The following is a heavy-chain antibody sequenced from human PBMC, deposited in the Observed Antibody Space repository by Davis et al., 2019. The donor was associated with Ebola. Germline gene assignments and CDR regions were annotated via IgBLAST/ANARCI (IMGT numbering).Heavy chain of an antibody. CDR2: ISGSGGSR. Sequence: GESLKISCAASGFIFSSYAMSWVRQAPGKGLEWVSTISGSGGSRDYADSVKGRFAISRDNSKNTLWLQMHSLRVEDTAVYYCARDTKIDSWGQGTLVVVSS. D-gene: IGHD2-2*01. CDR1: GFIFSSYA. J-gene: IGHJ5*01. V-gene: IGHV3-23*01. CDR3: ARDTKIDS.